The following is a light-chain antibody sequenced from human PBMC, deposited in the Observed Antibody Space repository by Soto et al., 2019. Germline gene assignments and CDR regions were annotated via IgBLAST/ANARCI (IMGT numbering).Light chain of an antibody. CDR1: QSVSSSY. J-gene: IGKJ2*01. CDR3: QQYGSSPWGT. CDR2: GAS. Sequence: EIVLTQSPGTLSLSPGERATLSCRASQSVSSSYLAWYQQKPGQAPRLLISGASSRATGIPYRFSGSGSGTDFTLTISRLEPEDFAVYYCQQYGSSPWGTFGQGTKLEIK. V-gene: IGKV3-20*01.